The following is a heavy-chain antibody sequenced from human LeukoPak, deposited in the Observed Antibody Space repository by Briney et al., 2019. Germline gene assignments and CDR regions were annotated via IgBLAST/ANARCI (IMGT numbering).Heavy chain of an antibody. Sequence: GGSLRLTCAASGFTFSSYAMSWVRQAPGKGLEWVSAISGSGGSTYYADSVKGRFTISRDNSKNTLYLQMYSLRAEDTAVYYCAKEGGGDIVVVPAAFAHGFDIWGQGTMVTVSS. CDR3: AKEGGGDIVVVPAAFAHGFDI. CDR1: GFTFSSYA. CDR2: ISGSGGST. J-gene: IGHJ3*02. V-gene: IGHV3-23*01. D-gene: IGHD2-2*01.